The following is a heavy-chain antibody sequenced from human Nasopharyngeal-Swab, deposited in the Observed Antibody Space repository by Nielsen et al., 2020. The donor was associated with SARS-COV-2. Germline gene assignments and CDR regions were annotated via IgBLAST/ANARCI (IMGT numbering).Heavy chain of an antibody. J-gene: IGHJ6*02. CDR2: IIAIFGTA. CDR1: GGTFSSYA. V-gene: IGHV1-69*13. Sequence: SAKVSCKASGGTFSSYAISWVRQAPGQGLEWMGGIIAIFGTANYAQKFQGRVTITADESTSTAYMELSSLRSEDTAVYYCARGGRNWNDYYYYGMDVWGQGTTVTVSS. D-gene: IGHD1-1*01. CDR3: ARGGRNWNDYYYYGMDV.